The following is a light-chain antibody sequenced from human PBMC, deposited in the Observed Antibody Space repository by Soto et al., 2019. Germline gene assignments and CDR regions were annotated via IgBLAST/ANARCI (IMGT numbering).Light chain of an antibody. CDR2: DAS. J-gene: IGKJ1*01. Sequence: GDRVTITCRASQSISSWLAWYQQKPGKAPKLLIYDASNLQSGVPSRFSGSGSETDFTLTISSLQPEDFATYSCQHSTTWTFGQGTKVDIK. CDR1: QSISSW. CDR3: QHSTTWT. V-gene: IGKV1-5*01.